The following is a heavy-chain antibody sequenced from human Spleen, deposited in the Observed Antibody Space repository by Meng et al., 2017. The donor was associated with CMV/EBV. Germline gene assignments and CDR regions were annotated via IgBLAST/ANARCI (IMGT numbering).Heavy chain of an antibody. CDR1: YY. J-gene: IGHJ4*02. D-gene: IGHD2-2*01. CDR3: ARVPSLVYCTSTSCPRGTYFDY. CDR2: INHSGST. Sequence: YYWPWIRQPPGKGLEWIGEINHSGSTDYNLSLKSRVTISVDTSKNQFSLKLTSVTAADTAVYYCARVPSLVYCTSTSCPRGTYFDYWGQGTLVTVSS. V-gene: IGHV4-34*01.